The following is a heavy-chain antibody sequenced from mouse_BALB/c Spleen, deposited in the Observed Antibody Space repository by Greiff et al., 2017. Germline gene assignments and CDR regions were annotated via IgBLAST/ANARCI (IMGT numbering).Heavy chain of an antibody. J-gene: IGHJ4*01. Sequence: EVHLVESGGGLVKPGGSLKLSCAASGFTFSSYAMSWVRQTPEKRLEWVASISSGGSTYYPDSVKGRFTISRDNARNILYLQMSSLRSEDTAMYYCARAYYGSRGDAMDYWGQGTSVTVSS. D-gene: IGHD1-1*01. CDR1: GFTFSSYA. CDR2: ISSGGST. V-gene: IGHV5-6-5*01. CDR3: ARAYYGSRGDAMDY.